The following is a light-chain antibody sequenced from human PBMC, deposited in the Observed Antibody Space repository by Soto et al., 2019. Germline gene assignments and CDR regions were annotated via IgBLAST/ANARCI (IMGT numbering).Light chain of an antibody. CDR1: SSDVGGYNY. V-gene: IGLV2-14*01. J-gene: IGLJ1*01. CDR3: CSYTSSSSLYV. CDR2: EVS. Sequence: QSVLTQPASVSGSPGQSITISCTGTSSDVGGYNYVSWYHQHPGKAPKLIIFEVSSRPSGVSYRFSGSKSGNTASLTISGLQAEDEADYYCCSYTSSSSLYVFGTGTKVTVL.